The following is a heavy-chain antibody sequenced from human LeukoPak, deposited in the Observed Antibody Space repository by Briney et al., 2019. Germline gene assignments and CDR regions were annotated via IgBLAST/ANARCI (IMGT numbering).Heavy chain of an antibody. CDR3: AREGYNGNDGGAKGMDV. D-gene: IGHD1-20*01. V-gene: IGHV4-61*02. J-gene: IGHJ6*02. CDR2: IYTSGST. Sequence: ASQTLSLTCTVSGGSISSGSYYWSWIRQPAGKGLEWIGRIYTSGSTNYNPSLKSRVTISVDTSKNQFSLKLSSVTAADTAGYYGAREGYNGNDGGAKGMDVGGQGTRVTVSS. CDR1: GGSISSGSYY.